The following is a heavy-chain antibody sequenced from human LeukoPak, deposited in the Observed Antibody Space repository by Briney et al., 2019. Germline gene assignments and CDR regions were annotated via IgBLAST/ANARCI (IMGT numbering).Heavy chain of an antibody. Sequence: GGSLRLSCAASGFTFNRYWMSWVRQAPGKELQWVANIKQDGSAKYYVDSVKGRFTISRDNAKNSLYLQMNSLRAEDTAVYYCARRAGAYSHPYDYWGQGTLVIVSS. CDR3: ARRAGAYSHPYDY. J-gene: IGHJ4*02. CDR1: GFTFNRYW. D-gene: IGHD4/OR15-4a*01. V-gene: IGHV3-7*03. CDR2: IKQDGSAK.